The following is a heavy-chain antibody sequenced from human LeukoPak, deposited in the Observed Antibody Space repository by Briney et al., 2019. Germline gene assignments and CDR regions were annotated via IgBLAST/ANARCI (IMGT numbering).Heavy chain of an antibody. CDR3: ARDHSGWFDFDY. J-gene: IGHJ4*02. CDR1: GFTFSSNS. Sequence: GGSLRLSGAASGFTFSSNSMNWVGQAPGKGLEGVSSISSSSSYIYYADSVKGRFTISRDNAKNSLYLQMNSLRAEDTAVYYCARDHSGWFDFDYWGQGTLVTVSS. CDR2: ISSSSSYI. D-gene: IGHD6-19*01. V-gene: IGHV3-21*01.